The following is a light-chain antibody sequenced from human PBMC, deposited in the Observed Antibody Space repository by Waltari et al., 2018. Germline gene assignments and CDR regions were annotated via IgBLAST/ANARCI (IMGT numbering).Light chain of an antibody. CDR2: DTF. CDR1: QSVSRY. J-gene: IGKJ3*01. CDR3: LHRSNWPPLFT. V-gene: IGKV3-11*01. Sequence: EIVLTQSPVPLSLSPGERATLSCRASQSVSRYLAWYQQKPGQAPRLIIYDTFSRASGIPARFSGSGSGTDFTLTISSLEPEDFAVYYCLHRSNWPPLFTFGPGTKVDIK.